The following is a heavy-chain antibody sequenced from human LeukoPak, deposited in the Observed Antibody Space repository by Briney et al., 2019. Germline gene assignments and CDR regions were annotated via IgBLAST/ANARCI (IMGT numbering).Heavy chain of an antibody. J-gene: IGHJ4*02. CDR1: GYSISSGYY. V-gene: IGHV4-38-2*01. Sequence: PSETLSLTCAVSGYSISSGYYWGWIRQPPGKGLEWIGSMYRSAYYNPSLQTRVTISVDTSKNQFSLKLRSVTAADTAVYYCARVDYNSGTFDYWGQGTLVTVYS. D-gene: IGHD3-10*01. CDR2: MYRSA. CDR3: ARVDYNSGTFDY.